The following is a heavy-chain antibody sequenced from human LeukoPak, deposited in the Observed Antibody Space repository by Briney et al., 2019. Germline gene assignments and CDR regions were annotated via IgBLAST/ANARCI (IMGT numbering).Heavy chain of an antibody. CDR1: GDSVSSNSAA. J-gene: IGHJ4*02. CDR3: ARGRRNLVLRYFDWLLSPIDY. V-gene: IGHV6-1*01. CDR2: TYYRSKWYN. D-gene: IGHD3-9*01. Sequence: PSQTLSLTCAISGDSVSSNSAAWNWIRQSPSRGLEWLGRTYYRSKWYNDYAVSVKSRITINPDTSKNQFSLQLSSVTAADTAVYYCARGRRNLVLRYFDWLLSPIDYWGQGTLVTVSS.